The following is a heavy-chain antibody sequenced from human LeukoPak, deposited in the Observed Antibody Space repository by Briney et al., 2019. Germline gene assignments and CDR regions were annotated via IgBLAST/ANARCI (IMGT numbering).Heavy chain of an antibody. V-gene: IGHV3-21*01. CDR1: GLTFRRYS. Sequence: GGALRLSCAASGLTFRRYSMNWVRQAPGKGLEGVSSISSSCSYIYYAASVKGRFTISRDNAKNSLHLQMKSRRAEDTAVYYCARDERIAFDIWGQGTMVTVSS. D-gene: IGHD1-1*01. CDR3: ARDERIAFDI. CDR2: ISSSCSYI. J-gene: IGHJ3*02.